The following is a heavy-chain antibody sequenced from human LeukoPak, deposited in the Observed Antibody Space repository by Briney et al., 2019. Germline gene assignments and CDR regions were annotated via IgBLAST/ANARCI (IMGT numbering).Heavy chain of an antibody. V-gene: IGHV1-18*01. CDR2: ISAYNGNT. D-gene: IGHD6-13*01. CDR3: ARDTTHYSSSWHIDY. J-gene: IGHJ4*02. Sequence: GASVKVSCKASGYTFTSYGISWVRQAPGQGLEWMGWISAYNGNTNYAQKLQGRVTMTTDTSTSTAYMELRSLRSDDTAVYYCARDTTHYSSSWHIDYWGQGTLVTVSS. CDR1: GYTFTSYG.